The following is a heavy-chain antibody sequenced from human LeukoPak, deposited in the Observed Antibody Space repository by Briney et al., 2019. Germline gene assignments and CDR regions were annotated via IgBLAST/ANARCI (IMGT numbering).Heavy chain of an antibody. CDR1: GFTFSTYW. J-gene: IGHJ3*02. D-gene: IGHD1-14*01. Sequence: GGSLRLSCAASGFTFSTYWMHWVRQAPGKGLVWVSRINSDWSSTSYADSVKGRFTISRDNAKNTLYLQMNSLRAEDTAVYYRARVGPGVLAAFDIWGQGTMVTVSS. CDR2: INSDWSST. V-gene: IGHV3-74*01. CDR3: ARVGPGVLAAFDI.